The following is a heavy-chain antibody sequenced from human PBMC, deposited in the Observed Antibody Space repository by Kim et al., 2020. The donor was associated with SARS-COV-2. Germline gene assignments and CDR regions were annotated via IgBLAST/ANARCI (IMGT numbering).Heavy chain of an antibody. V-gene: IGHV3-23*01. Sequence: GGSLRLSCAASGFTFSSYAMSWVRQAPGKGLEWVSAISGSGGSTYYADSVKGRFTISRDNSKNTLYLQMNSLRAEDTAVYYCASCLTIFGVVIFYFVYWGQGTLVTVSS. CDR2: ISGSGGST. CDR3: ASCLTIFGVVIFYFVY. CDR1: GFTFSSYA. J-gene: IGHJ4*02. D-gene: IGHD3-3*01.